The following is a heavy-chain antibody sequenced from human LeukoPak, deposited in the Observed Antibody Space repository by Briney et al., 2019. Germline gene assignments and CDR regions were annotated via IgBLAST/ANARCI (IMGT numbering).Heavy chain of an antibody. CDR2: VYYRGSS. CDR1: GSSVSSYEYY. CDR3: VRVKVLRFLEWFLDF. V-gene: IGHV4-31*03. J-gene: IGHJ4*02. D-gene: IGHD3-3*01. Sequence: SETLSLTCTVSGSSVSSYEYYWSWVRQHPGKSLEWIGYVYYRGSSYYIPSLESRVTMSVEVSNNQFSLELRSVTAADTAVYYCVRVKVLRFLEWFLDFWGQGALVTVSS.